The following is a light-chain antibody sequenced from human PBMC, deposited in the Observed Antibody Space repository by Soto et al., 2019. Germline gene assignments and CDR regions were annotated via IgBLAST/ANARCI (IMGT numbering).Light chain of an antibody. Sequence: EIVLTQSPGTLSLSPGERATLSCRASQSVSSSFLAWYQQKPGQAPRLLIYGASNRATGIPDRFSGSGSGKDFTLTISRLEPEDFAVYYCQQYVTSPWAFGQGTKLAIE. J-gene: IGKJ1*01. V-gene: IGKV3-20*01. CDR2: GAS. CDR3: QQYVTSPWA. CDR1: QSVSSSF.